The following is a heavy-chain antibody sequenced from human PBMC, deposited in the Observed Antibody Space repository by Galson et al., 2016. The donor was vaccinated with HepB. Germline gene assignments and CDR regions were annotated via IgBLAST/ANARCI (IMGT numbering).Heavy chain of an antibody. J-gene: IGHJ4*02. D-gene: IGHD2-15*01. CDR3: ARGLLGDHTYYFDY. Sequence: SETLSLTCAVYGGSFSGYYWSWIRQPPGKGLEWIGEINHSGSTNYNPSLMGRVTISEDTSTNQFSLKLSSVTAADTAVYYCARGLLGDHTYYFDYWGQGTLVTVSS. V-gene: IGHV4-34*01. CDR2: INHSGST. CDR1: GGSFSGYY.